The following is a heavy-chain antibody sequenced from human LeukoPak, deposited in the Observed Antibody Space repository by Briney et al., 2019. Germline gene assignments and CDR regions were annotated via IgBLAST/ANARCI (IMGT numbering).Heavy chain of an antibody. CDR3: ARNVVVPASILWFDP. V-gene: IGHV1-18*01. D-gene: IGHD2-2*01. CDR1: GYTFTSYG. J-gene: IGHJ5*02. CDR2: ISAYNGDT. Sequence: GASVKVSCKASGYTFTSYGISWVGQAPGQRLEWMGWISAYNGDTNYAQKLQGRVTMTTDISTRTAYMELRSLRSDDTAVYYCARNVVVPASILWFDPWGQGTLVTVSS.